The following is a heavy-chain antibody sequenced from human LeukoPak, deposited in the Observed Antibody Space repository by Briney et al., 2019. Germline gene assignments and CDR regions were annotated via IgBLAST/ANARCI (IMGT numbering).Heavy chain of an antibody. V-gene: IGHV3-53*04. D-gene: IGHD3-22*01. CDR3: ARGTYYYDSSGYPLFDY. CDR1: GFTVSSNY. CDR2: IYSGGST. Sequence: QSGGSLRLSCAASGFTVSSNYMSWVRQAPGKGLEWVSVIYSGGSTYYVDSVKGRFTISRHNSKNTLYLQMNSLRAEDTAVYYCARGTYYYDSSGYPLFDYWGQGTLVTVSS. J-gene: IGHJ4*02.